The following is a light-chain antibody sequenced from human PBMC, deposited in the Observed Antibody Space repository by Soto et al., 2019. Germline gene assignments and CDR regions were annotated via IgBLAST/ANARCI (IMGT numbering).Light chain of an antibody. J-gene: IGKJ2*01. CDR3: KQYYSFPRP. V-gene: IGKV1-8*01. CDR2: AAS. Sequence: AIRMTQSPSSLSASTGDRVTITCRASQGISSYLAWYQQKPGKAPKLLNYAASTLQSGVPSRFRGSGSGTDLPFDLRCLESENFAKYFWKQYYSFPRPVGQGTNLEIK. CDR1: QGISSY.